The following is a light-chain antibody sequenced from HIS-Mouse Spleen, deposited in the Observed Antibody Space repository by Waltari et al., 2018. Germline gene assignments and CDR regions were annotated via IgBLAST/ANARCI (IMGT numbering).Light chain of an antibody. V-gene: IGLV1-40*01. J-gene: IGLJ2*01. Sequence: QSVLTQPPSVSGAPGQRVPISCTGRSSNIGAGYDVHWYQQLPGTAPKHLIYGNSNRPSGVPDRFSGSKSGTSASLAITGLQAEDEADYYCQSYDSSLSGYVVFGGGTKLTVL. CDR3: QSYDSSLSGYVV. CDR1: SSNIGAGYD. CDR2: GNS.